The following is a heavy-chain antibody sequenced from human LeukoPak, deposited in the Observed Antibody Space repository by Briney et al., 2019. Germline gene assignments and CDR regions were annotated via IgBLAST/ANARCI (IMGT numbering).Heavy chain of an antibody. CDR2: IKSKADGGTT. Sequence: PGGSLRLSCAASGVTFSKAWMSWVRQAPGKGLEWVGRIKSKADGGTTDYAAPVKGRFTISRDDPKNTLYLQMNSLKTEDTAVYYCIIDGFLQRWFFDYWGQGTLVTVSS. J-gene: IGHJ4*02. V-gene: IGHV3-15*01. D-gene: IGHD5-18*01. CDR1: GVTFSKAW. CDR3: IIDGFLQRWFFDY.